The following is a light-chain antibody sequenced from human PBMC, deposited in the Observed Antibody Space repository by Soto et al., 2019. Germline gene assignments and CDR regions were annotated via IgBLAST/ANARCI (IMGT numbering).Light chain of an antibody. Sequence: HSALTQPPSASGSPGQSVAISCTGTSSDVGGYNYVSWYQQHPGKAPKLMIYEVNKRPSGVPDRFSGSKSGNTASLTISGLQAEDEADYYCCSYAGSYTYVFGTGTKVTV. CDR2: EVN. J-gene: IGLJ1*01. V-gene: IGLV2-8*01. CDR3: CSYAGSYTYV. CDR1: SSDVGGYNY.